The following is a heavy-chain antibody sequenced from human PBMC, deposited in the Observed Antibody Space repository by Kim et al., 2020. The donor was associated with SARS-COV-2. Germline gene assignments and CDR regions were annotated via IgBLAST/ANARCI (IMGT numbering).Heavy chain of an antibody. V-gene: IGHV3-11*06. CDR1: GFIFTNYY. Sequence: GGSLRLSCAASGFIFTNYYMTWIRQAPGKGLEWISNISGSSNYRNYADSVKGRFTISRDNAKNSLFLHLNSLIAEDTAVYNCARAEHQLAGGYYGVDVWGQGTKLTVTS. CDR2: ISGSSNYR. D-gene: IGHD6-13*01. CDR3: ARAEHQLAGGYYGVDV. J-gene: IGHJ6*02.